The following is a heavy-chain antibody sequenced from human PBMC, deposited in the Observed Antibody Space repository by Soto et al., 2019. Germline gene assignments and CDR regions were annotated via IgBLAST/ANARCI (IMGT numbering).Heavy chain of an antibody. CDR2: IRSKAYGGTT. J-gene: IGHJ4*02. CDR1: GFTFGGYA. CDR3: TRESEHYYDSSGYEEQFDY. Sequence: GSLRLSCTASGFTFGGYAMSWFRQAPGKGLEWVGFIRSKAYGGTTEYAASVKGRFTISRDDSKSIAYLQMNSLKTEDTAVYYCTRESEHYYDSSGYEEQFDYWGQGTLVTVSS. D-gene: IGHD3-22*01. V-gene: IGHV3-49*03.